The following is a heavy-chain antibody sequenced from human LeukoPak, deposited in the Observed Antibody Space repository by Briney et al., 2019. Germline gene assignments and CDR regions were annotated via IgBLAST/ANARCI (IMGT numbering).Heavy chain of an antibody. D-gene: IGHD6-13*01. V-gene: IGHV3-23*01. CDR3: AKGPNPSSSWQIDY. Sequence: PGGSLRLSCAASRFTFSNYVMNWVRQAPGKGLEWVSTISGSGSNTYYADPVKGRFTISRDNSKNTLYLQMNSLRADDTAMYYCAKGPNPSSSWQIDYWGQGTLVTVSS. CDR1: RFTFSNYV. CDR2: ISGSGSNT. J-gene: IGHJ4*02.